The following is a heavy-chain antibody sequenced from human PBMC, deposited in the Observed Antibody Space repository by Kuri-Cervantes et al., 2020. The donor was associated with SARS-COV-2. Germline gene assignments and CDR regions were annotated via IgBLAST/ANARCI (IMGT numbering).Heavy chain of an antibody. Sequence: GGSLRLSCAASGFTFSSYWIHWVCQAPGKGLVWVSRINPDGSYTNNADSVKGRFTLSRDNAKNMLFLQMNSLRAEDTAVYYCVRDGDHWNFDYWGQGTLVTVSS. CDR2: INPDGSYT. D-gene: IGHD1-1*01. CDR3: VRDGDHWNFDY. V-gene: IGHV3-74*01. J-gene: IGHJ4*02. CDR1: GFTFSSYW.